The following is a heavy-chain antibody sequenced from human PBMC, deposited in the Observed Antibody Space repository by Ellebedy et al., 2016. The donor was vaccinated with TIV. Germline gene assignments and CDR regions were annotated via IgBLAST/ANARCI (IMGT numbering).Heavy chain of an antibody. CDR1: GYTFTSYA. D-gene: IGHD3-16*01. J-gene: IGHJ6*02. CDR3: ARPSAWGYYYYGMDV. CDR2: INAGNGNT. Sequence: ASVKVSCKASGYTFTSYAMHWVRQAPGQRLEWMGWINAGNGNTKYSQKFQGRVTITRDTSASTAYLELSRLRSDDTAVYYCARPSAWGYYYYGMDVWGQGTTVTVSS. V-gene: IGHV1-3*01.